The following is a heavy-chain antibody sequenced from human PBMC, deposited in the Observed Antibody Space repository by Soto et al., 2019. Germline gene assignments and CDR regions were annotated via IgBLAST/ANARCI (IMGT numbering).Heavy chain of an antibody. D-gene: IGHD6-13*01. CDR2: ISWNSGSI. Sequence: GGSLRLSCAATGFTFDDYAMHWVRQAPGKGLEWVSGISWNSGSIGYADSVKGRFTISRDNAKNSLYLQMNSLRAEDTALYYCAKDMEAYRYSSSWFPFDYWGQGTLVTVSS. V-gene: IGHV3-9*01. CDR1: GFTFDDYA. J-gene: IGHJ4*02. CDR3: AKDMEAYRYSSSWFPFDY.